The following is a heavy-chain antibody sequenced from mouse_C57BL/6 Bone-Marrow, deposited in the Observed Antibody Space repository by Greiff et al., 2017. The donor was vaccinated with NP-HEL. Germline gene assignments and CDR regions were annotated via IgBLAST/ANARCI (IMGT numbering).Heavy chain of an antibody. CDR3: ARQYDYDDLDY. CDR2: ISGGGGNT. Sequence: DVMLVESGGGLVKPGGSLKLSCAAFGFTFSSYTMSWVRQTPEKRLEWVATISGGGGNTYYPDSVKGRFTISRDNAKNTLYLQMSSLRSEDTALYYCARQYDYDDLDYWGQGTTLTVSS. J-gene: IGHJ2*01. V-gene: IGHV5-9*01. D-gene: IGHD2-4*01. CDR1: GFTFSSYT.